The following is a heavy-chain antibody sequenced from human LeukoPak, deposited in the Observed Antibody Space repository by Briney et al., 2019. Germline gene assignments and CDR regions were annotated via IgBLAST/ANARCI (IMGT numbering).Heavy chain of an antibody. J-gene: IGHJ6*03. V-gene: IGHV3-49*04. CDR2: IRSKTYGETT. CDR1: GFTFGDYA. CDR3: TRVFPRGLYYYYYMDV. Sequence: GGFQRLSCTASGFTFGDYAMSWVRQAPGKWLEWVGFIRSKTYGETTEYGASVKGRFTISRDDSKSIAYLQMNGLKTEDTAVYYCTRVFPRGLYYYYYMDVWVKGTTVTVSS.